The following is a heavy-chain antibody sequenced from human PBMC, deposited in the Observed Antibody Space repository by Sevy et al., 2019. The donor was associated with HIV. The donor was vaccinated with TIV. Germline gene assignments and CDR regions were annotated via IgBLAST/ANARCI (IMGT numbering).Heavy chain of an antibody. J-gene: IGHJ5*02. D-gene: IGHD2-2*02. CDR2: IIPIFGTA. V-gene: IGHV1-69*13. CDR1: GGTFSSYA. Sequence: ASVKVSCKASGGTFSSYAISWVRQAPGQGLEWMGGIIPIFGTANYAQTFQGRVTITADEYTSTAYMELSSLGSGDTAVYYCARDAPGYCSSTSCYTRLSLYNWFDPWGQGTLVTVSS. CDR3: ARDAPGYCSSTSCYTRLSLYNWFDP.